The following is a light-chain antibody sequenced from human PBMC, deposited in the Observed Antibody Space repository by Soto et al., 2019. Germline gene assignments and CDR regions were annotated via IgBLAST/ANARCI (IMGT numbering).Light chain of an antibody. J-gene: IGLJ2*01. CDR3: SSYAGSTVV. Sequence: QSALTQPPSASGSPGQSVTISCTGTSSDVGGYNYSSWNQQHPGKAPKLMIYNVSKRPSGVPDRFSGSKSGNTASLTVSGLQAEDEADYYCSSYAGSTVVFGGGTKLTVL. CDR2: NVS. V-gene: IGLV2-8*01. CDR1: SSDVGGYNY.